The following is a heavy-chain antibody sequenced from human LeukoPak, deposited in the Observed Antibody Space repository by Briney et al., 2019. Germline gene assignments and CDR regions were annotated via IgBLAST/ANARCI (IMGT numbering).Heavy chain of an antibody. CDR1: RLTLSNYW. D-gene: IGHD1-26*01. Sequence: GGSLRLSCAASRLTLSNYWMDWVGQAPGKGREWVATIKKAGSEIYYLASVKGRFTISRDNAKNSLYLQMNILRAEDTAVYYCVNLWEEGVWGLGTLVTVSS. CDR3: VNLWEEGV. V-gene: IGHV3-7*03. J-gene: IGHJ4*02. CDR2: IKKAGSEI.